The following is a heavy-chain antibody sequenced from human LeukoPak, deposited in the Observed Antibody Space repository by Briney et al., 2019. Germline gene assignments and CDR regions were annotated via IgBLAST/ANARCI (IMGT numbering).Heavy chain of an antibody. V-gene: IGHV3-30*03. J-gene: IGHJ3*02. D-gene: IGHD3-10*01. CDR1: KFTFSNYG. CDR2: VSSDGGTK. Sequence: GGSLRLSCTASKFTFSNYGMQWVRQAPGKGLEWVAVVSSDGGTKYYADSVKGRFSISRDTSKNTVSLQMDSLTTDDAAVYYCARDAVQIWFYVGTFDIWGQGSIVTVSS. CDR3: ARDAVQIWFYVGTFDI.